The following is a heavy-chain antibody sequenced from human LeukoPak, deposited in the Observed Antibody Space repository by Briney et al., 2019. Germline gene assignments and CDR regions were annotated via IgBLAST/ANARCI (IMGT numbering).Heavy chain of an antibody. CDR3: ATDTMIASGGAFDI. D-gene: IGHD3-22*01. V-gene: IGHV1-2*02. CDR2: INPNSGGT. CDR1: GYTFTGYY. J-gene: IGHJ4*02. Sequence: ASVKVSCKASGYTFTGYYMHWVRQAPGQGLEWMGWINPNSGGTNYAQKFQGRVTMTRDTSISTAYMELSRLRSDDTAVYYCATDTMIASGGAFDIWGQGTLVTVSS.